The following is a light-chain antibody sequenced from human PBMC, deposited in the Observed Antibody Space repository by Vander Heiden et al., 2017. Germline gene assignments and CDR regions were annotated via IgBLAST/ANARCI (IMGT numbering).Light chain of an antibody. CDR1: QSISSY. V-gene: IGKV1-39*01. Sequence: TQMTHLPSSLSASVGDRVTITCRASQSISSYLNWYQQKPGKAPKLLIYAASSLQSGVPSRFSGSGSGTDFTLTISSLQPEDFATYYCQQSYSTPRTFGQGTKVEIK. CDR2: AAS. CDR3: QQSYSTPRT. J-gene: IGKJ1*01.